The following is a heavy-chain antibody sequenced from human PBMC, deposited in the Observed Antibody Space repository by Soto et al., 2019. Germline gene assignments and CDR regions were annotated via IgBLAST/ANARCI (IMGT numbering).Heavy chain of an antibody. D-gene: IGHD3-22*01. V-gene: IGHV1-69*13. CDR2: IIPIFGTA. Sequence: SVKVSCKASGVTFSSYAMSWVRQAPGQGLEWMGGIIPIFGTANYAQKFQGRVTITADESTSTAYMELSSLRSEDTAVYYCASVIVAVRAFDIWGQGTMVNVSS. CDR3: ASVIVAVRAFDI. J-gene: IGHJ3*02. CDR1: GVTFSSYA.